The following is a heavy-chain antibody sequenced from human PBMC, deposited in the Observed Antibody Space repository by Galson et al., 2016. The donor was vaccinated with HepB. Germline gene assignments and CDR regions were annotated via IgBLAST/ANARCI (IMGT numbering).Heavy chain of an antibody. CDR2: INTAKGNT. Sequence: SVKVSCKASGYTFSSYALHCVRQAPGQRLEWMGWINTAKGNTHYSQKFQGRVIITRDTLASTAYMELSSLRSEDTAVYYCATRYGSGFTHWFDPWGQGTLVTVSS. CDR1: GYTFSSYA. CDR3: ATRYGSGFTHWFDP. V-gene: IGHV1-3*04. J-gene: IGHJ5*02. D-gene: IGHD3-10*01.